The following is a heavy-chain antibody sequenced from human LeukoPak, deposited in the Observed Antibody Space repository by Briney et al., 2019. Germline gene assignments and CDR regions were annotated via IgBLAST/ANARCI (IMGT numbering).Heavy chain of an antibody. CDR2: IYYTGRA. CDR1: GGSISSSSHS. V-gene: IGHV4-39*01. D-gene: IGHD1-1*01. CDR3: AQSLGSGNWIGNWFDP. Sequence: SQTLSLTCTVSGGSISSSSHSWGWIRQPPGKGLEWTGTIYYTGRAYYNPSLESRLTISVDTSKNQFSLKLTSVTAADTAIYYCAQSLGSGNWIGNWFDPWGQGTLVTVSS. J-gene: IGHJ5*02.